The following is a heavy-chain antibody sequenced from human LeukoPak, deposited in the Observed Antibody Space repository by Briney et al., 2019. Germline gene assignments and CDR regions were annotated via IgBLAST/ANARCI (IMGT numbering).Heavy chain of an antibody. Sequence: GGSLRLSCAASGFTFSSYALTWVRQAPGKGLEWVSAVSGSGGSTYYADSVKGRFTISRDNSKNTLYLQMNSLRGDDTAVYYCAKDPTVAGTAEYFQYWGQGTLVTVSS. CDR2: VSGSGGST. V-gene: IGHV3-23*01. J-gene: IGHJ1*01. CDR1: GFTFSSYA. D-gene: IGHD6-19*01. CDR3: AKDPTVAGTAEYFQY.